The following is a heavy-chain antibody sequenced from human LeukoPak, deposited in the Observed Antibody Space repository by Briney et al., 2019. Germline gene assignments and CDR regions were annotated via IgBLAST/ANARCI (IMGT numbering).Heavy chain of an antibody. CDR2: IKQDGTEI. CDR3: ARDKVVGATFFDY. V-gene: IGHV3-7*01. D-gene: IGHD1-26*01. CDR1: GFTFSLYW. J-gene: IGHJ4*02. Sequence: GGSLRLSCAASGFTFSLYWMTWVRQSPGKGLEWVANIKQDGTEIYYVDSVKGRFTISRDNAKNSLYLQMNSLRDEDTAVYYCARDKVVGATFFDYWGQGTLVTVSS.